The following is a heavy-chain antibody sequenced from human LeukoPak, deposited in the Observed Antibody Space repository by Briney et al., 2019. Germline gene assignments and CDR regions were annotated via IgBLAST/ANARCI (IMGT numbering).Heavy chain of an antibody. Sequence: PGGSLRLSCAASGFTFSSYEMNWVRQAPGKGLEWVSYISSSGSTIYYADSVKGRFTISRDNAKNSLYLQMNSLRAEDTAVYYCARPPPYGSSWYVFDYWGQGTLVTVSS. CDR3: ARPPPYGSSWYVFDY. CDR2: ISSSGSTI. V-gene: IGHV3-48*03. CDR1: GFTFSSYE. J-gene: IGHJ4*02. D-gene: IGHD6-13*01.